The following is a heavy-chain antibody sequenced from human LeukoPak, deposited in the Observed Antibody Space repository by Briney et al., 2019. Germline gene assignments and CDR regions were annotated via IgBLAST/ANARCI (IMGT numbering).Heavy chain of an antibody. Sequence: PGGSLRLSCAASGFTFSSYSMNWVRQAPGKGLEWVSSISSSSSYIYYADSVKGRFTISRDNAMNSLYLQMNSLRAEDTAVYYCARGAYYDILTVSFYYFDYWGQGTLVTVSS. V-gene: IGHV3-21*01. D-gene: IGHD3-9*01. J-gene: IGHJ4*02. CDR3: ARGAYYDILTVSFYYFDY. CDR1: GFTFSSYS. CDR2: ISSSSSYI.